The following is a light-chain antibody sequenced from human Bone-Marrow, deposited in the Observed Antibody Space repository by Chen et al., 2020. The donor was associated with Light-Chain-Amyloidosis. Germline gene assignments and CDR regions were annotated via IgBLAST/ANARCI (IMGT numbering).Light chain of an antibody. V-gene: IGLV5-45*04. J-gene: IGLJ3*02. Sequence: QAVLTQPSSLSASPGSSASLTCTLCSGTNVGTYRIYWYQQKPGSPPQYLLRYKSDSDKQQGSGVPSRFSGSKDASANAGILLISGLQSEDEADYYCMIWHSSAWVFGGGTKLTVL. CDR3: MIWHSSAWV. CDR1: SGTNVGTYR. CDR2: YKSDSDK.